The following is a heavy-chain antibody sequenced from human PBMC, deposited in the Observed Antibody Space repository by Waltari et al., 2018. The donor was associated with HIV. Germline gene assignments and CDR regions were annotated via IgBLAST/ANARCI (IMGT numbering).Heavy chain of an antibody. CDR3: VAQDYSDSVDW. J-gene: IGHJ4*02. CDR1: GGSISSHVYH. CDR2: IHYTGNT. D-gene: IGHD4-17*01. V-gene: IGHV4-39*07. Sequence: QLRLQESGTRLVKPSETLSLTCSVSGGSISSHVYHWGWIRQAPGKGLEWIGRIHYTGNTYYKPSLKRRVTISIDTSKNQFSLSLTSVTAADTAIYYCVAQDYSDSVDWWGQGTLVTVFS.